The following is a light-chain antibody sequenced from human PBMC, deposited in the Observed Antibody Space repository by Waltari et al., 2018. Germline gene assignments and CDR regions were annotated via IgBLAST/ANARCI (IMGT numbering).Light chain of an antibody. CDR2: EDN. CDR3: QSYDSTNGVV. V-gene: IGLV6-57*04. Sequence: NFMLTQPHSVSESPGKTVTISCTSSRGSIASNYLKWYKQRPGSVPTAVMYEDNQRPSGVPDRFSGSIDRSSNSASLTISGLKTEDEADYYCQSYDSTNGVVFGGGTKLTVL. CDR1: RGSIASNY. J-gene: IGLJ2*01.